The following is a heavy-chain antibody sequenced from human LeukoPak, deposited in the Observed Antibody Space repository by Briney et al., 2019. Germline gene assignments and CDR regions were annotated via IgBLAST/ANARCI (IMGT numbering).Heavy chain of an antibody. Sequence: PSETLSLTCTVSGGSISSYCWSWIRQPPGKGLEWIGYIYYSGSTNYNPSLKSRVTISVDTSKNQFSLKLSSVTAADTAVYYCARGVVVTFDYWGQGTLVTVSS. J-gene: IGHJ4*02. D-gene: IGHD3-22*01. CDR2: IYYSGST. CDR1: GGSISSYC. CDR3: ARGVVVTFDY. V-gene: IGHV4-59*01.